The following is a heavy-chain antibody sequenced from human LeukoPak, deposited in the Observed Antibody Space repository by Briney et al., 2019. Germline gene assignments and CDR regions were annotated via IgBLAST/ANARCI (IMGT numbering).Heavy chain of an antibody. CDR1: GYTFTSYY. Sequence: ASVKVSCKASGYTFTSYYMHWVRQAPGQGLEWMGIINPSGGSTSYAQKFQGRVTITRDTSASTAYMELSSLRSEDTAVYYCARDLSSGWYGNAFDIWGQGTMVTVSS. J-gene: IGHJ3*02. D-gene: IGHD6-19*01. CDR2: INPSGGST. CDR3: ARDLSSGWYGNAFDI. V-gene: IGHV1-46*01.